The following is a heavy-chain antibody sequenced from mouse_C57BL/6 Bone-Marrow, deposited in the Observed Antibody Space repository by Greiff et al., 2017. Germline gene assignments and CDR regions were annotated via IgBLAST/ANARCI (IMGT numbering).Heavy chain of an antibody. D-gene: IGHD1-1*01. CDR2: IDPNSGGT. J-gene: IGHJ1*03. Sequence: QVHVKQSGAELVKPGASVKLSCKASGYTFTSYWMPWVQQRPGRGLEWIGRIDPNSGGTKYNEKFKSKATLTVDKPSSTAYMQLSSLTSEDSAVYYCASYYYYGWYFDVWGTGTTVTVSA. CDR3: ASYYYYGWYFDV. V-gene: IGHV1-72*01. CDR1: GYTFTSYW.